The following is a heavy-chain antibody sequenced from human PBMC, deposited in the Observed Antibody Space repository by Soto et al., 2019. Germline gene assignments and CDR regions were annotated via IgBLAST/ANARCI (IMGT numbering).Heavy chain of an antibody. Sequence: GGSLRLSCTASGFNFSRFWTHWVRQVPGRGLVWVSHINSDGSRTSYADSVKGRFTISRDNAKNTLYLQMNSLRAEDTAVYYCARDLSSCSSARCYSFYYGVDVWGQGTTVPVSS. CDR2: INSDGSRT. CDR1: GFNFSRFW. CDR3: ARDLSSCSSARCYSFYYGVDV. V-gene: IGHV3-74*01. D-gene: IGHD2-2*01. J-gene: IGHJ6*02.